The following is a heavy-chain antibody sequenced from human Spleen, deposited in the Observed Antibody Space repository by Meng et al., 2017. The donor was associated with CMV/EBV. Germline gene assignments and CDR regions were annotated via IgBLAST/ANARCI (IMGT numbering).Heavy chain of an antibody. CDR2: ISSSGSTI. CDR1: GFTFSDYY. V-gene: IGHV3-11*04. Sequence: GESLKISCAASGFTFSDYYMSWIRQAPGKGLEWVSYISSSGSTIYYADSVKGRFTISRDNAKNSLYLQMNGLRVDDTAVYYCARLPVDTTFFIQEFYFDSWGQGALVTVSS. J-gene: IGHJ4*02. D-gene: IGHD3-3*01. CDR3: ARLPVDTTFFIQEFYFDS.